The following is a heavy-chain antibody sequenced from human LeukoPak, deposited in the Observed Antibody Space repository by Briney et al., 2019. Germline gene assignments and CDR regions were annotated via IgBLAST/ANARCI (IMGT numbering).Heavy chain of an antibody. CDR1: GFTFSSYA. Sequence: GGSLRLSCAASGFTFSSYAMHWVRQAPGKGLEWVAVISYDGSNKYYADSVKGRFTISRDNSKNTLYLQMNSLRAEDTAVYYCARTYGDYAGMDVWGQGTTVTVSS. CDR3: ARTYGDYAGMDV. D-gene: IGHD4-17*01. V-gene: IGHV3-30-3*01. J-gene: IGHJ6*02. CDR2: ISYDGSNK.